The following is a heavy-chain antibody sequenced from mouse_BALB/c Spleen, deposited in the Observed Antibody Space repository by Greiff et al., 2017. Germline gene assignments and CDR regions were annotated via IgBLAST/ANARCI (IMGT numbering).Heavy chain of an antibody. CDR3: ARYGYGYAMDY. V-gene: IGHV5-17*02. Sequence: EVKVEESGGGLVQPGGSRKLSCAASGFTFSSFGMHWVRQAPEKGLEWVAYISSGSSTIYYADTVKGRFTISRDNPKNTLFLQMTSLRSEDTAMYYCARYGYGYAMDYWGQGTSVTVSS. CDR1: GFTFSSFG. CDR2: ISSGSSTI. J-gene: IGHJ4*01. D-gene: IGHD1-2*01.